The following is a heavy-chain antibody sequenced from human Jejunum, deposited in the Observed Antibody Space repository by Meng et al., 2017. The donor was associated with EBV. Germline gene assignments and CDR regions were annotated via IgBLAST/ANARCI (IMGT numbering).Heavy chain of an antibody. V-gene: IGHV3-11*01. Sequence: VLLVWSGGGLLKLGASLHLSCEVSGFTFRDYSMSWMRQAPGKGLEWVSYISSGGTTIYYADSVKGRFTISRDNGKNSLYLEMNSLRADDTAMYYCASPPGGGTGGYWGQGTLVTVSS. CDR3: ASPPGGGTGGY. CDR1: GFTFRDYS. J-gene: IGHJ4*02. CDR2: ISSGGTTI. D-gene: IGHD2-8*02.